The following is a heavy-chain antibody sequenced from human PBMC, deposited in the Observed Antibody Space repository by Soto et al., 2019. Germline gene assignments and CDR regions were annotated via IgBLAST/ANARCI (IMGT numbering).Heavy chain of an antibody. Sequence: PGGSLRLSCAASGFTFSSYAMSWVRQAPGKGLEWVSAISGSGGSTYYADSVKGRFTISRDNSKNTLYLQMNSLRAEDTAVYYCAKDKYYYGSGSLLAPYYFDYWGQGTLVTVSS. J-gene: IGHJ4*02. D-gene: IGHD3-10*01. CDR3: AKDKYYYGSGSLLAPYYFDY. V-gene: IGHV3-23*01. CDR1: GFTFSSYA. CDR2: ISGSGGST.